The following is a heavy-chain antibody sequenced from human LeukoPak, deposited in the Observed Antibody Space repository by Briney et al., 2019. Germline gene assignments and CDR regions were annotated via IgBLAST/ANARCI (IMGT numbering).Heavy chain of an antibody. V-gene: IGHV5-51*01. Sequence: GESLKISCKGSGYSFTSYWIGWVRQLPGKGLEWMGIIYPGDSDTRYSPSFQGQVTISADKSISTAYLQWSSLKASDTATYYCARRRYCSSTSCPNTLNWFDPWGQGTLVTVSS. J-gene: IGHJ5*02. CDR1: GYSFTSYW. D-gene: IGHD2-2*01. CDR3: ARRRYCSSTSCPNTLNWFDP. CDR2: IYPGDSDT.